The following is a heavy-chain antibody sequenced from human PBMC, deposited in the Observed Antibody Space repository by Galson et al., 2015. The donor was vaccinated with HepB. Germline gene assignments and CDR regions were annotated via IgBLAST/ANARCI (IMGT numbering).Heavy chain of an antibody. CDR1: GFTFSSYA. V-gene: IGHV3-30-3*01. CDR2: ISYDGSNK. J-gene: IGHJ3*02. Sequence: SLRLSCAASGFTFSSYAMHWVRQAPGKGLEWVAVISYDGSNKYYADSVKGRFTFSRDNSKNTLYLQMNSLRAEDTAVYYCARESERRITIFGVVIHDAFDIWGQGTMVTVSS. D-gene: IGHD3-3*01. CDR3: ARESERRITIFGVVIHDAFDI.